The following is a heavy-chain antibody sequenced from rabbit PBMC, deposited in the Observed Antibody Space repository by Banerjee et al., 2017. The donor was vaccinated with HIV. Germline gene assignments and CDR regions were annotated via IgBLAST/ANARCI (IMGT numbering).Heavy chain of an antibody. CDR1: GFSFSSSYY. V-gene: IGHV1S40*01. Sequence: QSLEESGGDLVKPGASLTLTCTASGFSFSSSYYMCWVRQAPGKGLEWIGCIGTSTGSTDYASWAKGRFTISKTSSTTVTLQMTNLTAADTADYFCARGYDAYGDYASKYGMDLWGQGTLVTVS. J-gene: IGHJ6*01. CDR3: ARGYDAYGDYASKYGMDL. CDR2: IGTSTGST. D-gene: IGHD2-1*01.